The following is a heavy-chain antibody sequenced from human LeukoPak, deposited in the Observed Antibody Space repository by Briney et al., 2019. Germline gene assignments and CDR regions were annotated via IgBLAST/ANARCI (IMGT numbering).Heavy chain of an antibody. CDR2: IIPIFGTA. CDR1: GGTFSSYA. D-gene: IGHD6-6*01. V-gene: IGHV1-69*13. Sequence: ASVNVSCKASGGTFSSYAISWVRQAPGQGLEWMGGIIPIFGTANYAQKFQGRVTITADESTSTAYMELSSLRSEDTAVYYCAANSGRIAARRVTDYWGQGTLVTVSS. J-gene: IGHJ4*02. CDR3: AANSGRIAARRVTDY.